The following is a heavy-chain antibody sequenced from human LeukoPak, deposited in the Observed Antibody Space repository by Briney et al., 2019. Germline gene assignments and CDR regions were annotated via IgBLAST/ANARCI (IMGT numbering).Heavy chain of an antibody. CDR3: ARDQRYCSSSSCPWEPFDY. D-gene: IGHD2-2*01. V-gene: IGHV3-7*05. J-gene: IGHJ4*02. Sequence: GGSLRLSCAASGFIFRSYWMNWVRQAPGKGLEWVASINQDGSEKYYVDSVKGRLTISRDNAKNSLYLQMNSLRAEDTAVYYCARDQRYCSSSSCPWEPFDYWGQGTLVTVSS. CDR2: INQDGSEK. CDR1: GFIFRSYW.